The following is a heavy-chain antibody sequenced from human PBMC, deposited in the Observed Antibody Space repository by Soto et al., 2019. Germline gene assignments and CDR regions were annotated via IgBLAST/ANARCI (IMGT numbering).Heavy chain of an antibody. CDR3: ARGRGGSYYPYLFDY. CDR1: GFTFSSYA. V-gene: IGHV3-30-3*01. Sequence: GGSLRLSCAASGFTFSSYAMHWVRQAPGKGLEWVAVISYDGSNKYYADSVKGRFTISRDNSKNTLYLQMNSLRAEDTAVYYCARGRGGSYYPYLFDYWGQGTLVTVSS. J-gene: IGHJ4*02. D-gene: IGHD1-26*01. CDR2: ISYDGSNK.